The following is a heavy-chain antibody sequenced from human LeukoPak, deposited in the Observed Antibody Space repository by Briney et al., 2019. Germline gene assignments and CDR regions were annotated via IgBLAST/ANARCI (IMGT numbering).Heavy chain of an antibody. V-gene: IGHV3-7*01. CDR3: ARVYRSSSGYCFDY. Sequence: PGGSLRLSCAASGFTSSSYWMSWVRQAPGKGLEWVANIKQDGSEKYYVDSVKGRFTISRDNAKNSLYLQMNSLRAEDTAVYYCARVYRSSSGYCFDYWGQGTLATVSS. D-gene: IGHD6-6*01. CDR1: GFTSSSYW. CDR2: IKQDGSEK. J-gene: IGHJ4*02.